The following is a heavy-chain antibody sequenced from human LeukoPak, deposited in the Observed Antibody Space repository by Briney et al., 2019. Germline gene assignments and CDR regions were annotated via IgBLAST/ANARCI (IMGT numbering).Heavy chain of an antibody. D-gene: IGHD1-1*01. CDR2: VHTGGST. Sequence: SETLSLTCTVSGGSISSFYWSWIRQPAGKKLEWIGRVHTGGSTNNNPSLKRRVTMSVDTSKNQFSLRLTSVSAADTGVYYCARDLRQLGYFDYWGPGALVAVSS. V-gene: IGHV4-4*07. CDR1: GGSISSFY. CDR3: ARDLRQLGYFDY. J-gene: IGHJ4*02.